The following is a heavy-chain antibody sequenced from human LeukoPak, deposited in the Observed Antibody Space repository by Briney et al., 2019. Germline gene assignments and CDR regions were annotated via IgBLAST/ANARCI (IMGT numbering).Heavy chain of an antibody. V-gene: IGHV3-74*01. Sequence: GGSLRLSCATSGFTFSSYCMHWVRQAPGKGLVWVSRINSDGSNTNYADSVKGRFTISRDNAKNTLWLQMNSLRAEDTAVYYCARWNYGDSGSYPVGFDYWGQGTLVTVSS. CDR3: ARWNYGDSGSYPVGFDY. CDR1: GFTFSSYC. D-gene: IGHD3-10*01. CDR2: INSDGSNT. J-gene: IGHJ4*02.